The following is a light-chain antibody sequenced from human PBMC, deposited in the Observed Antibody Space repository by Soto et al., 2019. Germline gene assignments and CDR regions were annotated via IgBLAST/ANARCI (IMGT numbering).Light chain of an antibody. Sequence: QPVLTQSPSAAASLGASVKLTCTLSSGHSSYAIAWHQQQPEKGPRYLMKLDSDGSHTKGDAIPDRVSGSSSGAERYLTISCPQSEDEADYYCQTWGTGIHVVFGGGTKLTVL. J-gene: IGLJ2*01. CDR3: QTWGTGIHVV. CDR2: LDSDGSH. V-gene: IGLV4-69*01. CDR1: SGHSSYA.